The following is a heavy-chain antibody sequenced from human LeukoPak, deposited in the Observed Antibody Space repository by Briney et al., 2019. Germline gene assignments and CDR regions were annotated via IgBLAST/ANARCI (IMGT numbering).Heavy chain of an antibody. V-gene: IGHV3-30-3*01. J-gene: IGHJ4*02. Sequence: GGSLRLSCAASGFTFSNYPMHWVRQAPGKGLEWVAVISYDGGTQYYANSVKGRFTISRDNSKNTLYLEMNSLRAEDTAVYYCARAYSSSWFFDYWGQGTLVTVSS. CDR2: ISYDGGTQ. D-gene: IGHD6-13*01. CDR1: GFTFSNYP. CDR3: ARAYSSSWFFDY.